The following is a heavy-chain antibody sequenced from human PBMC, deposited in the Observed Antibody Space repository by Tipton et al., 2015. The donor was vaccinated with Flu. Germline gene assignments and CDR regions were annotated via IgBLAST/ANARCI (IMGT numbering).Heavy chain of an antibody. CDR3: ARHPPGQIEVYFDL. CDR2: IYYSGST. J-gene: IGHJ2*01. D-gene: IGHD3-10*01. CDR1: GGSISSYY. Sequence: TLSLTCTVSGGSISSYYWSWIRQPPGKGLEWIGYIYYSGSTNYNPSLKSRVTISVDTSKNQFSLKLSSVTAADTAVYYCARHPPGQIEVYFDLWGRGPLVTVSS. V-gene: IGHV4-59*08.